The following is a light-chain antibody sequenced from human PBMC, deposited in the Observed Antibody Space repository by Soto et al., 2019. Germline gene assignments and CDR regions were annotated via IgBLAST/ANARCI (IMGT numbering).Light chain of an antibody. CDR2: DVT. CDR1: SNDVGGYNY. J-gene: IGLJ1*01. CDR3: SSYTSSSTPDV. Sequence: QSALTQPAYVSGSPGQSIAISCTGTSNDVGGYNYVSWYQQHPVKAPQLIIYDVTNRPSGVSDRFSGSKSGNTASLTISGLQAEDEADYYCSSYTSSSTPDVFGTGTKVTVL. V-gene: IGLV2-14*01.